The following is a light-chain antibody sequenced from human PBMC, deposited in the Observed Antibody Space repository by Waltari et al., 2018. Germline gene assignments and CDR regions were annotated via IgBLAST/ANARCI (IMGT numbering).Light chain of an antibody. CDR2: DAS. Sequence: EIVLTQSPATLSLSPGETATLSCRASQNVGTYLAWYQQKPGQAPRLLIYDASNRATGIPDRFRGSGSGTDFTLTISSLEPEDFALYYCQQRSSWTPHTFGQGARLEIK. V-gene: IGKV3-11*01. CDR1: QNVGTY. CDR3: QQRSSWTPHT. J-gene: IGKJ2*01.